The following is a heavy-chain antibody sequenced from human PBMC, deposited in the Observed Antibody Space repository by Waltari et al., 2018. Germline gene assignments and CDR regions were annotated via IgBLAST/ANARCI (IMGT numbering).Heavy chain of an antibody. CDR1: GYTLTELS. V-gene: IGHV1-24*01. CDR2: FDPEDGET. J-gene: IGHJ6*02. Sequence: QVQLVQSGAEVKKPGASVKVSCKVSGYTLTELSMHWVGRAPGKGLEWLGGFDPEDGETIYAQKFQGRVTMTEDTSTDTAYMELSSLRSEDTAVYYCATTYYYGSGSVRSDYYGMDVWGQGTTVTVSS. D-gene: IGHD3-10*01. CDR3: ATTYYYGSGSVRSDYYGMDV.